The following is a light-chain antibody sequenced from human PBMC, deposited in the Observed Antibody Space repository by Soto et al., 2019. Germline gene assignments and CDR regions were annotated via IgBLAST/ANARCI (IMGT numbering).Light chain of an antibody. Sequence: EIPLTQSPSYLAASVGDRLTLTCRASRNVSIYLNWYQHKPGKCPTLLIHATSNLQIGFPSRFSGSESGTEFTLTISSLETENCGTNYCKHSYKMPTCGQGTLLVIK. J-gene: IGKJ5*01. V-gene: IGKV1-39*01. CDR1: RNVSIY. CDR2: ATS. CDR3: KHSYKMPT.